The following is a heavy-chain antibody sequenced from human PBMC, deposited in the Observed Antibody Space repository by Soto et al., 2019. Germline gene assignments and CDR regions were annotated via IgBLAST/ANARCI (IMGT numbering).Heavy chain of an antibody. V-gene: IGHV1-18*01. CDR3: VRDPDGHIDFDY. CDR1: GYTFIRYG. J-gene: IGHJ4*02. CDR2: ISAYNGDT. Sequence: GSVQVSRQGSGYTFIRYGICWVRPAPGQGLEWMSWISAYNGDTNYAQKVQGRVTMTTDTSTSTAFMELRSLRFDDTAVYYCVRDPDGHIDFDYWGQGTLVTVSS.